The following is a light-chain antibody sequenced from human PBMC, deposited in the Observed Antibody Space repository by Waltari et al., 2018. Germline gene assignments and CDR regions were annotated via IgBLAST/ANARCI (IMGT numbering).Light chain of an antibody. CDR3: QHYNDWPRT. V-gene: IGKV3-15*01. J-gene: IGKJ1*01. CDR2: GAT. Sequence: EIVMTQSPATLSVSPGERATLSCRASQSISSNLAWYQQKPGQAPRLLICGATTGATGIPCRFSGGWSGTVFSLTISSLQSEDVAVYYWQHYNDWPRTFGQGTKVEIK. CDR1: QSISSN.